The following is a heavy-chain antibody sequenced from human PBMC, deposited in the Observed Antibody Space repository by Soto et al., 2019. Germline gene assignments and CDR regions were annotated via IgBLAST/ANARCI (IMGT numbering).Heavy chain of an antibody. Sequence: QVQLVESGGGVVQPGRSLRLSCAASGFTFSSYGMHWVRQAPGKGLEWVAVIWYDGSNKYYADSVKGRFTISRDNSKNTLYLQMNGLRAEDTAVYYCGGCSSGPSDYWGQGTLVTVSS. D-gene: IGHD3-10*02. J-gene: IGHJ4*02. CDR1: GFTFSSYG. CDR2: IWYDGSNK. V-gene: IGHV3-33*01. CDR3: GGCSSGPSDY.